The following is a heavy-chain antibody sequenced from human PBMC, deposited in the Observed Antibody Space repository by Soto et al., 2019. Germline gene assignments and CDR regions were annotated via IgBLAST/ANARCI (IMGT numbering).Heavy chain of an antibody. J-gene: IGHJ3*02. CDR3: ARVRWNTMIVVVSALDI. V-gene: IGHV1-18*01. Sequence: ASVKVSCKASGYTFTSYGISWVRQAPGQGLEWMGWISAYNGNTNYAQKLQGRVTMTTDTSTSTAYMELRSLRSDDTAVYYCARVRWNTMIVVVSALDISGQGSMVIVSS. D-gene: IGHD3-22*01. CDR1: GYTFTSYG. CDR2: ISAYNGNT.